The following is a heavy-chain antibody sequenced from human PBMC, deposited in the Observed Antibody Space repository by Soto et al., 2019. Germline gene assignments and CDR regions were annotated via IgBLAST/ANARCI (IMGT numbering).Heavy chain of an antibody. J-gene: IGHJ6*02. CDR2: FDPEDGET. CDR1: GYTLTELS. CDR3: ATDPFSPYGMDV. Sequence: ASVKVSCKVSGYTLTELSMHWVRQAPGKGLEWMGGFDPEDGETIYAQKFQGRVTMTEDTSTDTAYMELSSLRSEDTAVYYCATDPFSPYGMDVWGQGTTVTVSS. V-gene: IGHV1-24*01.